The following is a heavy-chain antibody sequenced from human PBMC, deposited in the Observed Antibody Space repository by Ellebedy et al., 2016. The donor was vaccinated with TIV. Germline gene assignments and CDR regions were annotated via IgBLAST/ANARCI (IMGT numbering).Heavy chain of an antibody. CDR2: ISGSGDGT. Sequence: PGGSLRLSCAASGFSFNNYAMSWVRQAPGKGLEWVSGISGSGDGTYYADSVKGRFTISRDNSKNTVFLQMNNLRVEDTAIYYCAKEVGVHGTPYFDFWGQGTLVTVSS. CDR1: GFSFNNYA. CDR3: AKEVGVHGTPYFDF. V-gene: IGHV3-23*01. D-gene: IGHD6-19*01. J-gene: IGHJ4*02.